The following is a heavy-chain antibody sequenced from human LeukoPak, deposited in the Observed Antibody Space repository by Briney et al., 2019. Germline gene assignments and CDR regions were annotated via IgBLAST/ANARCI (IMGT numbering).Heavy chain of an antibody. CDR3: AREEYQLLYGFDY. CDR1: GFTFSSYS. V-gene: IGHV3-48*01. D-gene: IGHD2-2*02. CDR2: ISSSSSTI. J-gene: IGHJ4*02. Sequence: PGGSLRLSCAASGFTFSSYSMNWVRQAPGKGLEWVSYISSSSSTIYYADSVKGRFTISRNNVKNSLYLQMNSLRAEDTAVYYCAREEYQLLYGFDYWGQGTLVTVSS.